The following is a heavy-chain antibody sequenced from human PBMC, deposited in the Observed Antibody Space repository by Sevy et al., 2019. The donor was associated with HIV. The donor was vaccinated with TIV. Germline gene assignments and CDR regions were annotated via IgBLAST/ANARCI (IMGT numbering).Heavy chain of an antibody. V-gene: IGHV1-8*01. Sequence: ASVKVSCQASGYTFDNYDINWVRQATGQGLEWMGWMNPNSGNTGYPEKFQGRVTMSRVSSIRTAYMELNGLTSEDTAVYYCMRGLSFTYAKRGDWLNWYFDVWGRGTLVTVSS. CDR3: MRGLSFTYAKRGDWLNWYFDV. CDR1: GYTFDNYD. CDR2: MNPNSGNT. J-gene: IGHJ2*01. D-gene: IGHD2-21*02.